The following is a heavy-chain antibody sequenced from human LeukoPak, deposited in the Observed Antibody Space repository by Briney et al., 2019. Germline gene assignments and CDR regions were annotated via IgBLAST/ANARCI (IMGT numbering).Heavy chain of an antibody. CDR1: GGSFSGYY. CDR3: ARGMRERYYGSGSYYNTPRLFDY. Sequence: PSETLSLTCAVYGGSFSGYYWSWIRQPPGKGLEWIGEINHSGSTNYNPSPKSRVTISVDTSKNQFSLKLSSVTAADTAVYYCARGMRERYYGSGSYYNTPRLFDYWGQGTLVTVSS. CDR2: INHSGST. J-gene: IGHJ4*02. D-gene: IGHD3-10*01. V-gene: IGHV4-34*01.